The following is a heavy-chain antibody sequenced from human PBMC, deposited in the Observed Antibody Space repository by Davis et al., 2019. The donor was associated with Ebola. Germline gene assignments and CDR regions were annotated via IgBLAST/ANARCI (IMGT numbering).Heavy chain of an antibody. V-gene: IGHV3-7*01. D-gene: IGHD5/OR15-5a*01. CDR3: FGLPIDD. J-gene: IGHJ4*02. CDR2: IKEDGSEK. CDR1: GFSFSNCW. Sequence: GESLKTSCAASGFSFSNCWMSWVRQAPGKGLEWVANIKEDGSEKYYGDSVKGRFTISRDNTKNSVFLQMNSLRAEDTAVYHCFGLPIDDWGQGTLVTVSS.